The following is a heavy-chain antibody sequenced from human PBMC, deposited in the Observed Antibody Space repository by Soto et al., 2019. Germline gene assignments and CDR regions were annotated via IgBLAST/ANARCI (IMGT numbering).Heavy chain of an antibody. J-gene: IGHJ4*02. CDR2: ISYDGSKK. CDR1: GFTFSSYG. D-gene: IGHD5-12*01. CDR3: AKDHDEDFGYDLDYFNY. V-gene: IGHV3-30*18. Sequence: SLRLSCAASGFTFSSYGMHWVRQAPGKGLEWVAGISYDGSKKYYADSVKGRFTISRDNSKNTLYLQMNSLRSEDTAVYYCAKDHDEDFGYDLDYFNYWGRGTLVTVSS.